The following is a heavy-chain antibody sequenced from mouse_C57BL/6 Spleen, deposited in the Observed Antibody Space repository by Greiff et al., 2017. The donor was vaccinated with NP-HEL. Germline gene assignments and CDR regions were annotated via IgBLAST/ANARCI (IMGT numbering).Heavy chain of an antibody. CDR3: ATYYSNPAWFAY. Sequence: QVQLQQSGAELVRPGASVKLSCKASGYTFTDYYINWVKQRPGQGLEWIARIYPGSGNTYYNEKFKGKATLTAEKSSSTAYMQLSSLTFEDSAVYFGATYYSNPAWFAYWGQETLVTVSA. V-gene: IGHV1-76*01. D-gene: IGHD2-5*01. CDR2: IYPGSGNT. CDR1: GYTFTDYY. J-gene: IGHJ3*01.